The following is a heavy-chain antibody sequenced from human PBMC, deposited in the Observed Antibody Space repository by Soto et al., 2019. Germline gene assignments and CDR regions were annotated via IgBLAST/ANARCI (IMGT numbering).Heavy chain of an antibody. CDR2: ISYDGSNK. J-gene: IGHJ6*02. D-gene: IGHD2-2*01. CDR3: AKVLGGGYCSSTSCYYYGMDV. Sequence: QVQLVESGGGVVQPGRSLRLSCAASGFTFSSYGMHWVRQAPGKGLEWVAVISYDGSNKYYADSVKGRFTISRDNSKNTLYLQMNSLRAEDTAVYYCAKVLGGGYCSSTSCYYYGMDVWGQGTTVTVSS. V-gene: IGHV3-30*18. CDR1: GFTFSSYG.